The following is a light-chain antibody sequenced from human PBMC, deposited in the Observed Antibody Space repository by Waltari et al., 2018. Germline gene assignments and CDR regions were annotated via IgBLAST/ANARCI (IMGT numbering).Light chain of an antibody. V-gene: IGLV2-23*02. CDR1: SSAVWNSKR. Sequence: QSALTQPASVSGSPGQSITIPTTGTSSAVWNSKRGSWYQQHPGKAPNLMISAVSKRPSGVSDRFSGSKSGDMASLTISGLQPEDEAEYFCSSYAGSSKGVFGGGTKVTVL. CDR2: AVS. CDR3: SSYAGSSKGV. J-gene: IGLJ2*01.